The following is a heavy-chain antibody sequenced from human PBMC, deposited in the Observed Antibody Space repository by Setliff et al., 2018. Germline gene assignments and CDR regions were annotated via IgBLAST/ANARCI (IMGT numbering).Heavy chain of an antibody. V-gene: IGHV3-21*01. CDR3: AKDRWGYADP. CDR2: VSSSSYYI. D-gene: IGHD2-2*01. J-gene: IGHJ5*02. CDR1: GFTFSSYS. Sequence: SLRLSCAASGFTFSSYSMNWVRQAPGKGLEWVSSVSSSSYYINYADSVKGRFTISRDNAENSLHLQMNSLRAEDTAVYYCAKDRWGYADPWGQGTLVTVSS.